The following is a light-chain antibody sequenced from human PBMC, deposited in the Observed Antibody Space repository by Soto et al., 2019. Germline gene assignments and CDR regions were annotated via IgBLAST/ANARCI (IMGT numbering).Light chain of an antibody. CDR2: GAS. CDR1: QSVSSN. J-gene: IGKJ1*01. Sequence: EIVMTQSPAPLSVSPGERATLSCRASQSVSSNLAWYQQKPGQAPRLLIYGASTRATGIPARFSGSGSGTEFPLTISSLQSEDFEVYYCQHYNNWPPWTFGQGTKVEIK. V-gene: IGKV3-15*01. CDR3: QHYNNWPPWT.